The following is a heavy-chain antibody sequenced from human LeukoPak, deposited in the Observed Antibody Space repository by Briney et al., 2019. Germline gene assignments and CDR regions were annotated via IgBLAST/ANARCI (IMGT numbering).Heavy chain of an antibody. CDR2: IYPGDSTT. D-gene: IGHD3-22*01. CDR1: GYSFTSYW. CDR3: ARQDGYYYDSSGYFAYYFDY. J-gene: IGHJ4*02. Sequence: GESLKISCKGSGYSFTSYWIAWVRQMPGKGLEWMGIIYPGDSTTTYSPSFEGQVTISVDKSIFTAYLQWSSLKASDTATCYCARQDGYYYDSSGYFAYYFDYWGQGTLVTVSS. V-gene: IGHV5-51*01.